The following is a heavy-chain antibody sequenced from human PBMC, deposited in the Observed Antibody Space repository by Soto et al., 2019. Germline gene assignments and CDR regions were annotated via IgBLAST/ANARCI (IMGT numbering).Heavy chain of an antibody. CDR1: GFSLSTSGVG. Sequence: SGPTLVNPTQTLTLTCTFSGFSLSTSGVGVGWIRQPPGKALEWLALIYWDDDKRYSPSLKSRLTITKDTSKNQVVLTMTNMDPVDTATYYCAHSQYYYDSSGYKAPFDYWGQGTPVTVSS. CDR2: IYWDDDK. V-gene: IGHV2-5*02. D-gene: IGHD3-22*01. J-gene: IGHJ4*02. CDR3: AHSQYYYDSSGYKAPFDY.